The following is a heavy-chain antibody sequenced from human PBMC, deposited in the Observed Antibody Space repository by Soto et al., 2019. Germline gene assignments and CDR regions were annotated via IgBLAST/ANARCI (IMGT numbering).Heavy chain of an antibody. CDR2: IIPILDIT. V-gene: IGHV1-69*04. CDR3: VREPTMVRGVATYYYYGMDV. J-gene: IGHJ6*02. CDR1: GGSINTYA. D-gene: IGHD3-10*01. Sequence: QVQLVQSGSEVKKPGSSVSVSCKASGGSINTYAFSWVRQAPGQGLEWMGRIIPILDITKYAQNFQDRVSIIADKSMNIVYMELRSLRYDDTAVYYCVREPTMVRGVATYYYYGMDVWGQGTTVTVS.